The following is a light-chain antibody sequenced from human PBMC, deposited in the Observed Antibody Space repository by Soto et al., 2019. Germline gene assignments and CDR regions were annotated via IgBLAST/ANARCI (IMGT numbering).Light chain of an antibody. J-gene: IGKJ1*01. Sequence: IVMTQSPATLSLSPGERATLSCRASQNIENYLAWYQQKPGLAPRLLIYDTSNRATGIPARFSGSGSGTDFTLTISSLESEYFAVCYCTQRIAWPWTSGQGTKVEIK. CDR2: DTS. CDR1: QNIENY. V-gene: IGKV3-11*01. CDR3: TQRIAWPWT.